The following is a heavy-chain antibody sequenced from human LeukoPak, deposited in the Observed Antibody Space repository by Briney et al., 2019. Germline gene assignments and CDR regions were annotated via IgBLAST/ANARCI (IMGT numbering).Heavy chain of an antibody. D-gene: IGHD5-12*01. V-gene: IGHV3-48*03. CDR1: GFAFSSSE. Sequence: GGSLRLSCAGSGFAFSSSEMNWVRQAPGKGLEWVSYISTSGSNIHYAGSVKGRFTISRDNAKNSLYLQMNSLREEDTAVYYCARGTTINNFDYWGQGTLVTVSS. CDR2: ISTSGSNI. J-gene: IGHJ4*02. CDR3: ARGTTINNFDY.